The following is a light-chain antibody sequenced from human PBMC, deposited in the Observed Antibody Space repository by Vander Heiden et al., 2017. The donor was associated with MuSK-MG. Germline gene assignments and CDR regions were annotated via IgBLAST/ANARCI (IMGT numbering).Light chain of an antibody. Sequence: ETVMTHSPATLSSSLGERGTLSCGARQSVSSSQLDWYQQKPGRAPRLVIYDASSRDTGIPDRFSGSGSGTDFTLTISSLEPEDFAVYYCQQDCSSPQTFGQGTKLEIK. V-gene: IGKV3D-20*01. J-gene: IGKJ2*01. CDR2: DAS. CDR1: QSVSSSQ. CDR3: QQDCSSPQT.